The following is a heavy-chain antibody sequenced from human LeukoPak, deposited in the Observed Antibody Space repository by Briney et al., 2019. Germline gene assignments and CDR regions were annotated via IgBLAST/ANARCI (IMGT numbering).Heavy chain of an antibody. J-gene: IGHJ4*02. CDR2: IIPFYSAT. CDR1: GGSLITYA. CDR3: ARMVGYAYSDY. D-gene: IGHD2-15*01. Sequence: SVKVSCKASGGSLITYAINWVRQVPGRGLEWMGGIIPFYSATDYAQKLQGSVTITADESTNTAYMELNSLTSKDTAVYYCARMVGYAYSDYWGQGTLVTVSS. V-gene: IGHV1-69*13.